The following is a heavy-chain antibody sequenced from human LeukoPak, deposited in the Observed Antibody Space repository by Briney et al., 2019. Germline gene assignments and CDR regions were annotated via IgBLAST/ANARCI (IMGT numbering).Heavy chain of an antibody. CDR2: IYYSGST. CDR1: GGSISSTSYY. J-gene: IGHJ6*03. Sequence: SETLSLTCVVSGGSISSTSYYWGWIRQPPGKGLEWIGSIYYSGSTYYSPSLKSRVTISVDTSKNQFSLKLSSVTAADTAVYYCARTTEGYCRGRSCYSYYYYMDVWGKGTTVTVSS. V-gene: IGHV4-39*07. D-gene: IGHD2-15*01. CDR3: ARTTEGYCRGRSCYSYYYYMDV.